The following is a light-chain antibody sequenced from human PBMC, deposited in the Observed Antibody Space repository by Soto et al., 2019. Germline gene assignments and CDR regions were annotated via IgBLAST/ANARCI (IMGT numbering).Light chain of an antibody. V-gene: IGKV1-12*01. CDR1: QSIYKW. CDR2: AEY. J-gene: IGKJ4*01. Sequence: DIQMTQSPSSVSASIGDRVTISCRASQSIYKWLVWYQQKPGKAPKLLIYAEYSLQSGVPSRFSCSGYGTDLTLTISSLQPEDSATYYCQQADSFPLTFGGGTKVEI. CDR3: QQADSFPLT.